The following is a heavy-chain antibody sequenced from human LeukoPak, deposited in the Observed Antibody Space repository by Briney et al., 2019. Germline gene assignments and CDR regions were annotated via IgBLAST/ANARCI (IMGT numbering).Heavy chain of an antibody. CDR1: GFTFSSYA. J-gene: IGHJ4*02. V-gene: IGHV3-23*01. D-gene: IGHD1-14*01. CDR3: AKVRGITNGYYFDY. Sequence: GGSLGLSCAASGFTFSSYAMSWVRQAPGKGLEWVSAISGSGGNTYYADSVKGRFTISRDSSKNTLYLQMNSLRAEDTAVYYCAKVRGITNGYYFDYWGQGTLVTVSS. CDR2: ISGSGGNT.